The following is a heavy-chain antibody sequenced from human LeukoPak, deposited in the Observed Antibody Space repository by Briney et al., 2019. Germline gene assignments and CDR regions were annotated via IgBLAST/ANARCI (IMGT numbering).Heavy chain of an antibody. CDR3: ARVADGDKYGGRDY. CDR1: GFTFSTYT. CDR2: MSGDHDYT. V-gene: IGHV3-23*01. J-gene: IGHJ4*02. Sequence: GGSLRLSCVASGFTFSTYTMSWVCQAPGKGLEWVSAMSGDHDYTYYADSVKGRFTITRDNAKDTLYLQMNSLRVEDTAVYYCARVADGDKYGGRDYWGQGALVIVSS. D-gene: IGHD5-24*01.